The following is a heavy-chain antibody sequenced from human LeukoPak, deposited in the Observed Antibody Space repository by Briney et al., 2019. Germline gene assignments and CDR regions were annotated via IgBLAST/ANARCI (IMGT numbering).Heavy chain of an antibody. Sequence: ASVKVSCKASGYTFTGYYMHWVRQAPGQGLEWMGWINPNSGVTNHAQKFQGRVAMTRDTSISTAYMELSRLRSDDTAVYYCARGHDSSSLYSPHDYWGQGTLVTVSS. V-gene: IGHV1-2*02. CDR3: ARGHDSSSLYSPHDY. D-gene: IGHD6-13*01. J-gene: IGHJ4*02. CDR2: INPNSGVT. CDR1: GYTFTGYY.